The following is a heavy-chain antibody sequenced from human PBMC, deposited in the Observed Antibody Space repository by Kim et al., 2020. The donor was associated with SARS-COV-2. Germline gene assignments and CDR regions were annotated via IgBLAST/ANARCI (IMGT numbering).Heavy chain of an antibody. J-gene: IGHJ4*02. CDR3: ARDVDYFDY. CDR1: GFTFSAYD. Sequence: GGSLRLSCAASGFTFSAYDMSWIRQAPGKGLEWLSHITVSGSTFYYADSVKGRLTISRDYAKNSLFLHMSSLRAEDTAVYYCARDVDYFDYWGQGTLITVSS. V-gene: IGHV3-11*01. CDR2: ITVSGSTF.